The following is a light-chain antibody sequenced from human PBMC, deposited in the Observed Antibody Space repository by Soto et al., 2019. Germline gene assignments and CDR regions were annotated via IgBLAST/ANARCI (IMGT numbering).Light chain of an antibody. J-gene: IGKJ1*01. CDR3: QQYSNWPPGT. Sequence: EIVMTQSPATLSVSPGERATLSCRASQSVRSNLAWYQQKPGQAPRLLIYGASTRATGIPARFSGSGSGTEFTLTISSLQPEDFAVYYCQQYSNWPPGTFGQGTKV. V-gene: IGKV3-15*01. CDR2: GAS. CDR1: QSVRSN.